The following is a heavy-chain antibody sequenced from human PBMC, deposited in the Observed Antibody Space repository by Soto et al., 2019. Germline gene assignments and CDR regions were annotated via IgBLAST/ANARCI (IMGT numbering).Heavy chain of an antibody. D-gene: IGHD3-10*01. CDR3: ASEYYYGSGSSRQARNWFDP. J-gene: IGHJ5*02. CDR2: ISSSSSTI. Sequence: GGSLGLSCAASGFTFSSYSMNWVRQAPGKGLEWVSYISSSSSTIYYADSVQGRFTISRDNAKNSLYLQMNSLRAEDTAVYYCASEYYYGSGSSRQARNWFDPWGQGTLVTVSS. V-gene: IGHV3-48*01. CDR1: GFTFSSYS.